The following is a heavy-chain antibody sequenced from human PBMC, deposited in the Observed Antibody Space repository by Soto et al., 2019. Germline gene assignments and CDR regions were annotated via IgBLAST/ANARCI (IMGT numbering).Heavy chain of an antibody. CDR3: ARSLGYCSSTSCYNWFDP. Sequence: ASVKVSCKSSGDTFTGYYMHWVRQAPGQGLEWMGWINPNSGGTNYAQKFQGWVTMTRDTSISTAYMELSRLRSDDTAVYYCARSLGYCSSTSCYNWFDPWGQGTLVTVSS. V-gene: IGHV1-2*04. D-gene: IGHD2-2*01. CDR1: GDTFTGYY. CDR2: INPNSGGT. J-gene: IGHJ5*02.